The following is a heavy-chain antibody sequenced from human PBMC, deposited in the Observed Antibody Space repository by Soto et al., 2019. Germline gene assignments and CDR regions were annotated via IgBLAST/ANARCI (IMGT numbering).Heavy chain of an antibody. Sequence: EVQLVESGGGLVQPGGSLRLSCAASGFTFSSYWMHWVRQAPGKGLVWVSRINSDGSSTSYADSVKGLFTISRDNAKNTVYLQMNRLRAEDTAVYYCARTSLVVPAATREDYWGQGTLVTVSS. CDR2: INSDGSST. D-gene: IGHD2-15*01. V-gene: IGHV3-74*01. CDR1: GFTFSSYW. J-gene: IGHJ4*02. CDR3: ARTSLVVPAATREDY.